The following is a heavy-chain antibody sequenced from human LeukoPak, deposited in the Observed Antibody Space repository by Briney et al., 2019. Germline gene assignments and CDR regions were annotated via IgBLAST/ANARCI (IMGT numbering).Heavy chain of an antibody. CDR1: GGSFSGYS. D-gene: IGHD3-10*01. CDR3: ARLTMVRDRGAYAFDI. V-gene: IGHV4-34*01. CDR2: INHSGST. Sequence: SETLSLTCAVYGGSFSGYSWSWIRQPPGKGLEWIGEINHSGSTNYNPSLKSRVIISDDTSKNQFSLRLSSVTAADTAVYYCARLTMVRDRGAYAFDIWGRGTMVTVSS. J-gene: IGHJ3*02.